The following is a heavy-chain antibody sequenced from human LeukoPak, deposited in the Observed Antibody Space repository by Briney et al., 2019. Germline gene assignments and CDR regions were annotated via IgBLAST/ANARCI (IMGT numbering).Heavy chain of an antibody. D-gene: IGHD4-17*01. J-gene: IGHJ2*01. CDR2: INWNGHNT. CDR1: GFTFDDYG. V-gene: IGHV3-20*04. Sequence: GGSLRLSCAASGFTFDDYGMTWVRQAPGKGLEWVSAINWNGHNTGYADSVKGRFTISRDNAKNSLHLQMNSLRAEDTAFYFCARGGYGDYPRYDLWGRGTLVTVSS. CDR3: ARGGYGDYPRYDL.